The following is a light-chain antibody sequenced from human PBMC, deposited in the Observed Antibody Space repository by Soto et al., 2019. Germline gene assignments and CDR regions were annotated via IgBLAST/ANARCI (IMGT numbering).Light chain of an antibody. CDR3: PQGKSFPLT. CDR2: ATS. V-gene: IGKV1-12*01. Sequence: DIQMTQFPSSVSASVGDRVTITCRASQDLSGWLACFQQKPVKAPQILMYATSRLQNGVPSRFSGSRSAKDFTLTSSSLQSEGFATNYCPQGKSFPLTFGGGTKVEIK. J-gene: IGKJ4*01. CDR1: QDLSGW.